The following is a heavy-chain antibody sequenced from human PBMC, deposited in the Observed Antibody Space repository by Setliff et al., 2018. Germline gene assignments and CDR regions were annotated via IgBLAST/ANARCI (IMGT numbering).Heavy chain of an antibody. CDR1: GDSIRSVTYY. D-gene: IGHD3-9*01. CDR2: MYYSGDT. J-gene: IGHJ4*02. Sequence: SETLSLTCSVSGDSIRSVTYYWGWIREPPGKGLEWIATMYYSGDTYHNPSLKSRVSISVDTSKNQISLRLSSVTAADTAFYYCARRRFRYFDWSFDLWGQGTPVTVSS. V-gene: IGHV4-39*01. CDR3: ARRRFRYFDWSFDL.